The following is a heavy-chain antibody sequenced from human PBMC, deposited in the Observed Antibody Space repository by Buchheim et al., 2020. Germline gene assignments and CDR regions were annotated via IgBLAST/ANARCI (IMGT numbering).Heavy chain of an antibody. V-gene: IGHV3-33*01. Sequence: QVQLVESGGGVVQPGRSLRLSCSASGFTFSSYGMHWVRQAPGKWLEWVSVICYDGSTQYSSSSVKGRFTISRDNSKNTLYLQMNSLRAEDTAVYYCARESSSGNYYYYYMDVWGKGTT. CDR2: ICYDGSTQ. D-gene: IGHD6-6*01. J-gene: IGHJ6*03. CDR1: GFTFSSYG. CDR3: ARESSSGNYYYYYMDV.